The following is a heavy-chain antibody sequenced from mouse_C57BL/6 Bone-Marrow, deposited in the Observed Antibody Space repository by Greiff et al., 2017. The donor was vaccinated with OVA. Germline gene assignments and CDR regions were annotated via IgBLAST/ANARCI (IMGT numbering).Heavy chain of an antibody. CDR3: ARWDIYYYGSSPFAY. Sequence: VQLQQSGAELARPGASVKLSCKASGYTFTSYGISWVKQRTGQGLEWIGEIYPRSGNTYYNEKFKGKATLTADKSSSTAYMELRSLTSEDSAVYFRARWDIYYYGSSPFAYWGQGTLVTVSA. V-gene: IGHV1-81*01. CDR1: GYTFTSYG. CDR2: IYPRSGNT. D-gene: IGHD1-1*01. J-gene: IGHJ3*01.